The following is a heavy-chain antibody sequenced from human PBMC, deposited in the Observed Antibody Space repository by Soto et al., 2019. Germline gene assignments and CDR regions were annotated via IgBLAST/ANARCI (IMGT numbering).Heavy chain of an antibody. J-gene: IGHJ4*02. V-gene: IGHV1-18*01. D-gene: IGHD3-10*01. Sequence: QVQLVQSGAEVKKPGASVTVSCKASGYIFASYAITWVRQAPGQGLEWMGWINTFNGNTNYAQNLQGRVTMTTDTSTNTAYMEVRSLRSDDTAVYFCARVTFGSSYHFDYWCQGTLVTVSS. CDR1: GYIFASYA. CDR3: ARVTFGSSYHFDY. CDR2: INTFNGNT.